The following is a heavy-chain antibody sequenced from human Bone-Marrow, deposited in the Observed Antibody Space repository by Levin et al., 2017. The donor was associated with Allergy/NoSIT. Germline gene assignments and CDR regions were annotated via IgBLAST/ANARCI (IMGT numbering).Heavy chain of an antibody. Sequence: SCAASGFTFRTYAMSWVRQAPGKGLEWLSGISGSGAGTFYADSVKGRFNISKDNSKNMVFLQLNSLRVEDTAVYYCAKVGSGWFRNNLDAWGQGTLVTVAS. CDR1: GFTFRTYA. V-gene: IGHV3-23*01. CDR3: AKVGSGWFRNNLDA. J-gene: IGHJ5*02. CDR2: ISGSGAGT. D-gene: IGHD6-19*01.